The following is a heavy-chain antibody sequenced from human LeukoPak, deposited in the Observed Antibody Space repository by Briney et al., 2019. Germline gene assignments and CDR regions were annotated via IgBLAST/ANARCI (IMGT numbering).Heavy chain of an antibody. J-gene: IGHJ4*01. Sequence: ASVKISCKASGYTFTSYDITWVRQATGQGLEWMGWMNPNSGNTGYAQKFKGRVITTRNTSMNTAYMELSSLRSEDTAVYYCAKVDLFAHSRAGQELIEDYWGQGTLVTVSS. D-gene: IGHD3-10*01. CDR2: MNPNSGNT. V-gene: IGHV1-8*01. CDR1: GYTFTSYD. CDR3: AKVDLFAHSRAGQELIEDY.